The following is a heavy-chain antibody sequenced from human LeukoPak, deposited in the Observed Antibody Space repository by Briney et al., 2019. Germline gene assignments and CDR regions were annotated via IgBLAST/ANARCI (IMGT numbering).Heavy chain of an antibody. CDR3: ASDLDGSGYYAIL. CDR1: GFTLTNYV. Sequence: ASVKVSCKASGFTLTNYVNSWVRQAPGQGLEWMGWISAYRGNANYARKFQGRVTMTTDTSTNTAYMELRSLISDDTAVYYCASDLDGSGYYAILWGQGTLVTVSS. CDR2: ISAYRGNA. V-gene: IGHV1-18*01. J-gene: IGHJ4*02. D-gene: IGHD3-22*01.